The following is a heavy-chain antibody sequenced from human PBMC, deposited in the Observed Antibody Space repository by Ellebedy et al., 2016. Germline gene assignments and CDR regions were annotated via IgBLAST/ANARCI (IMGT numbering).Heavy chain of an antibody. J-gene: IGHJ4*02. Sequence: ASVKVSCKASGYTFTSYAMHWVRQAPGQRLEWMGWINAGNGNTKYSQKFQGRVTITRDTSASTAYMELSSLRSEDTAVYYCATGLKYYYDSSGYCPFDYWGQGTLVTVSS. CDR1: GYTFTSYA. CDR2: INAGNGNT. D-gene: IGHD3-22*01. CDR3: ATGLKYYYDSSGYCPFDY. V-gene: IGHV1-3*01.